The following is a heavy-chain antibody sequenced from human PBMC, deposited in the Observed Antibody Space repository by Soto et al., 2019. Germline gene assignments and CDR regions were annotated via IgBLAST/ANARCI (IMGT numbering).Heavy chain of an antibody. CDR1: GFSLTTRGVG. V-gene: IGHV2-5*02. CDR2: IYWDDDQ. J-gene: IGHJ4*02. CDR3: ARRRIYNGYDS. D-gene: IGHD5-12*01. Sequence: QITLKESGPTLVNPTQTLTLTCTFSGFSLTTRGVGVGWIRQPPGKALEWLALIYWDDDQRYNPSLKNRLTVTKDTSKNQVVLTMTNMDPVDTGTYYCARRRIYNGYDSWGQGTLVTVSS.